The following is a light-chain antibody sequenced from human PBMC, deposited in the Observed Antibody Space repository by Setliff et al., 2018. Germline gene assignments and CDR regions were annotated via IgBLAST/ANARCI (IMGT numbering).Light chain of an antibody. CDR3: SSFTSSTTYV. V-gene: IGLV2-8*01. CDR2: EVT. Sequence: QSVLTQPPSASGSPGQSVTISCTGTSSDVGAYKYVSWYQQHPGKAPKLMIYEVTRRPSGVPDRFSGSKSGNTASLTVSGLQAEDEANYYCSSFTSSTTYVFGTGTKVTVL. CDR1: SSDVGAYKY. J-gene: IGLJ1*01.